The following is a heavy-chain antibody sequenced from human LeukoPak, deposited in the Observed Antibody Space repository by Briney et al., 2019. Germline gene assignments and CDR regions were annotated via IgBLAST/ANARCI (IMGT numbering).Heavy chain of an antibody. D-gene: IGHD5-12*01. Sequence: GESLQISCKGSGYRFNTYWIGWARQLPGKGLQWMGIIYPAGSDTRYSPSFQGQVTISADKSISTAYLQWSSLKASDTATYYCARQITDQSSGYDSIDYWGQGTLVTVSS. CDR3: ARQITDQSSGYDSIDY. CDR1: GYRFNTYW. J-gene: IGHJ4*02. V-gene: IGHV5-51*01. CDR2: IYPAGSDT.